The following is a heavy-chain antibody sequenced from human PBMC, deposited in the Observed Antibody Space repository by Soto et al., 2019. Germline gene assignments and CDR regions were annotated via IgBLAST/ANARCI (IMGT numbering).Heavy chain of an antibody. V-gene: IGHV4-61*08. Sequence: PSETLSLTCTVSGGSVSSGDYYWSWIRQSPGKGLEWIGNIYYRGGTSYNPSLKTRPTISTDTSKKQVSLRLSSVTAADTAVYYCARALGDYYDSAGYHQAYYFDYWGQGTLVTVSS. CDR2: IYYRGGT. CDR3: ARALGDYYDSAGYHQAYYFDY. CDR1: GGSVSSGDYY. J-gene: IGHJ4*02. D-gene: IGHD3-22*01.